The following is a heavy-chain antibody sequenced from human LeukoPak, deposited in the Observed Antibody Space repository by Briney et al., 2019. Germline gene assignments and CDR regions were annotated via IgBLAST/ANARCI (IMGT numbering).Heavy chain of an antibody. Sequence: GASVKVSCKASGYTFTGYYMHWVRQAPGQGLEWMGWINPNSGGTNYAQKFQGRVTMTRDTSISTAYMELSRLRSDDTAVYYCARGVSIELPAPNWFDPWGQGTLVTVSS. J-gene: IGHJ5*02. CDR3: ARGVSIELPAPNWFDP. CDR1: GYTFTGYY. D-gene: IGHD1-7*01. CDR2: INPNSGGT. V-gene: IGHV1-2*02.